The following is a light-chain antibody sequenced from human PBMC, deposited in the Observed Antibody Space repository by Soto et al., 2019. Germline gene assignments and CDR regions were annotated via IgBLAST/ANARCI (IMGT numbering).Light chain of an antibody. Sequence: QSVLTQPPSVSATPGQGVTLSCSGGDSNIGSTAVNWYQQLPGTAPKLLIYSSNQRPSGVPDRISGSKSGTSASLAISGLQSKDEADYYCAACDDDLHVWLFGGGTKLTVL. CDR3: AACDDDLHVWL. V-gene: IGLV1-44*01. CDR1: DSNIGSTA. CDR2: SSN. J-gene: IGLJ3*02.